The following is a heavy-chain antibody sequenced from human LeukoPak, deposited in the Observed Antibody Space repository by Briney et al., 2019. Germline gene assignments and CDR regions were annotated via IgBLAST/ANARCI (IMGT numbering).Heavy chain of an antibody. Sequence: SQTLSLTCAVSGGSFSSYYWIWIRQPPGKGLEWIGEINHSGSTSSNPSLKNRVSMSVDTSKSHFSLRLSSVTAAETAVYYCARGQGSGFDPWGQGSLVSVSS. CDR1: GGSFSSYY. J-gene: IGHJ5*02. CDR2: INHSGST. V-gene: IGHV4-34*01. CDR3: ARGQGSGFDP.